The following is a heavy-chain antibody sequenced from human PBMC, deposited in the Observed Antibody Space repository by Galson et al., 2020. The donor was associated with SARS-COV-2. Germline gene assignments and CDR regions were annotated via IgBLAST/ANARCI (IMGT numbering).Heavy chain of an antibody. CDR2: IRGSGGST. CDR3: ARRDYYDSSGYFQDLYGMDV. D-gene: IGHD3-22*01. V-gene: IGHV3-23*01. Sequence: TGASLTLSCAASGFTISSYPMRSLSQAPRKGLEWVSAIRGSGGSTYYADTVKGRFPISRDNSKNTLYLQMNSLRAEDTAVYYCARRDYYDSSGYFQDLYGMDVWGQGTTVTVSS. J-gene: IGHJ6*02. CDR1: GFTISSYP.